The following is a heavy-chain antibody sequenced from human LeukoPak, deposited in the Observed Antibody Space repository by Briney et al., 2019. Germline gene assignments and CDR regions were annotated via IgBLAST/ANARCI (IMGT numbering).Heavy chain of an antibody. CDR1: GGTFSSYA. J-gene: IGHJ4*02. V-gene: IGHV1-69*05. CDR2: IIPIFGTA. D-gene: IGHD1-26*01. Sequence: SVKVSCKASGGTFSSYAISWVRQAPGQGLEWMGRIIPIFGTANYAQKFQGRVTITTDESTSTAYTEPSSLRSEDTAVYYCARETYSGSGSYYGVVDYWGQGTLVTVSS. CDR3: ARETYSGSGSYYGVVDY.